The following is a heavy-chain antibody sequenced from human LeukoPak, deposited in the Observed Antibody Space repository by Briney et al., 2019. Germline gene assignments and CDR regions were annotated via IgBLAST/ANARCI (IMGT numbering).Heavy chain of an antibody. CDR2: FDAEDDET. CDR3: TTTSDQTASRYFDL. Sequence: ASVKVSCKVSGDTLSELSMHWVRQAPGKGLEWMGGFDAEDDETIYAQKFRGRVTMTEDTSIDTAYMELSGLRSDDTAVYYCTTTSDQTASRYFDLWGRGTLVIVSS. J-gene: IGHJ2*01. V-gene: IGHV1-24*01. D-gene: IGHD2-21*02. CDR1: GDTLSELS.